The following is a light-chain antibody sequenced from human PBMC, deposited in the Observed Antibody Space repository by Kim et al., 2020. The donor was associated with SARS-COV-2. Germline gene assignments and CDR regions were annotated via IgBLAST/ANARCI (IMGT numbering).Light chain of an antibody. CDR1: SGHSSYA. J-gene: IGLJ3*02. CDR3: QTWDTGIMV. Sequence: QPVLTQSPSASASLGASVKLTCTLSSGHSSYAIAWHQQQPEKGPRYLMKVNSDGSHSKGDGIPDRFSGSSSGAERYLTISSLQSEDEAEYYCQTWDTGIMVFGGGTQLTVL. CDR2: VNSDGSH. V-gene: IGLV4-69*01.